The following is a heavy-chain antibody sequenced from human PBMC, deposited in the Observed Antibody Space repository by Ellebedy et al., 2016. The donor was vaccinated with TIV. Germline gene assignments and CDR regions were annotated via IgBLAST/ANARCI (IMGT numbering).Heavy chain of an antibody. CDR2: IHSDGSTT. D-gene: IGHD3-22*01. CDR3: ARDKDGYDSSGNYAYHFDY. CDR1: GFTFSTYW. V-gene: IGHV3-74*01. J-gene: IGHJ4*02. Sequence: HTGGSLRLSCAASGFTFSTYWMHWVRQAPGKGLVWVSRIHSDGSTTTYADSVKGRFTISRDNAKNTVYLQMNSLRAEDTALYYCARDKDGYDSSGNYAYHFDYWGQGTLVTVSS.